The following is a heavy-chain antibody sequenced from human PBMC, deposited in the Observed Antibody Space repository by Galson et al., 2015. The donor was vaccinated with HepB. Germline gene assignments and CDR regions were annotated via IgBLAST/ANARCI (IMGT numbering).Heavy chain of an antibody. J-gene: IGHJ4*02. CDR3: VKCQQGYSGYDYLDY. V-gene: IGHV3-64D*06. CDR1: GFTFSSYA. CDR2: ISSHGDST. D-gene: IGHD5-12*01. Sequence: SLRLSCAAFGFTFSSYAMHWVRQAAGKGLDFVSAISSHGDSTYYADSVKGSFTISRDNSKNTLYLQMSSLRAEDTALYYCVKCQQGYSGYDYLDYWGQGTLVTVSS.